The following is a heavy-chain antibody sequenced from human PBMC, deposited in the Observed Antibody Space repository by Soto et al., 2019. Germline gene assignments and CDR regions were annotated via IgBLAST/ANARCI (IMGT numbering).Heavy chain of an antibody. CDR2: ISGSGGST. CDR1: GFTFSSYA. V-gene: IGHV3-23*01. CDR3: AKQVSGPYLAATHFDY. J-gene: IGHJ4*02. Sequence: GGSLRLSCAASGFTFSSYAMSWVRQAPGKGLEWVSAISGSGGSTYYADSVKGRFTISRENSKNTLYLQMNSLRAEDTAVYYCAKQVSGPYLAATHFDYWGQGTLVTVSS. D-gene: IGHD2-15*01.